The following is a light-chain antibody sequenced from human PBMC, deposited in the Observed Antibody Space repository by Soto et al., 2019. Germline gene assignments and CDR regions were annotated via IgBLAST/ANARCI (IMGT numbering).Light chain of an antibody. CDR3: QQYGSSPIT. J-gene: IGKJ5*01. V-gene: IGKV3-20*01. CDR1: QDIRHNY. Sequence: EIVLTQYPGTVSLSPGGRATLSCRASQDIRHNYLAWYQHKPGQAXRLLIYGASSRATGIPDRFSGSGSGTDLTITISRLEPEDCEVYDGQQYGSSPITFGQGTRLEIK. CDR2: GAS.